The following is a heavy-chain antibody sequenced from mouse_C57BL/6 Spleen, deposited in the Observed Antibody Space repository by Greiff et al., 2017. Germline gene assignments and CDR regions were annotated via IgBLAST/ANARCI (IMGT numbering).Heavy chain of an antibody. CDR1: GFTFSSYA. CDR3: ARDYYGSSPDY. Sequence: EVKLVESGGGLVKPGGSLKLSCAASGFTFSSYAMSWVRQTPEKRLEWVATISDGGSYTYYPDNVKGRFTISRDNAKNNLYQQMSHLKSEDTAMYYCARDYYGSSPDYWGQGTTLTVSS. CDR2: ISDGGSYT. D-gene: IGHD1-1*01. J-gene: IGHJ2*01. V-gene: IGHV5-4*03.